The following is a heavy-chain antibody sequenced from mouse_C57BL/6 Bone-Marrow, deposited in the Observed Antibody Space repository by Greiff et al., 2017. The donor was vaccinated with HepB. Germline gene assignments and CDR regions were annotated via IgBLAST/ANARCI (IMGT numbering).Heavy chain of an antibody. V-gene: IGHV1-64*01. CDR3: ARRDFFSIRYFDV. D-gene: IGHD2-4*01. J-gene: IGHJ1*03. CDR1: GYTFTSYW. CDR2: IHPNSGST. Sequence: QVQLQQSGAELVKPGASVKLSCKASGYTFTSYWMHWVKQRPGQGLEWIGMIHPNSGSTNYNEKFKSKATLTVDKSSSTAYMQLSSLTSEDSAVYYCARRDFFSIRYFDVWGTGTTVTVSS.